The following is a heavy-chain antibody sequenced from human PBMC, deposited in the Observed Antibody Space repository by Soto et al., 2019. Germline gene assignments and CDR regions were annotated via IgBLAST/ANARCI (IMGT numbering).Heavy chain of an antibody. D-gene: IGHD3-22*01. V-gene: IGHV3-49*03. J-gene: IGHJ3*02. CDR2: IRSKAYGGTT. Sequence: PGGSLRLSCTASGFTFGDYAMSWFRQAPGKGLEWVGFIRSKAYGGTTEYAASVKGRFTISRDDSKSIAYLQMSSLKTEDTAVYYCTRIKVVTQSSDAFDIWGQGTMVTVSS. CDR1: GFTFGDYA. CDR3: TRIKVVTQSSDAFDI.